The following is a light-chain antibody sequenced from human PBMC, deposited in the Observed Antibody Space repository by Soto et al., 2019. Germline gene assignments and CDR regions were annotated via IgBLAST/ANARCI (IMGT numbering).Light chain of an antibody. V-gene: IGKV1-27*01. CDR3: QQDDSYPEA. CDR2: AAS. CDR1: QGISNY. Sequence: IQTTQSPSSLPQSVGDRVPITCRASQGISNYLAWYQQKPGKVPKLVIYAASTLQSGVPSRFSGSGSGTDFTLTISSLQPDDFATYYCQQDDSYPEAFGQGTKVDIK. J-gene: IGKJ1*01.